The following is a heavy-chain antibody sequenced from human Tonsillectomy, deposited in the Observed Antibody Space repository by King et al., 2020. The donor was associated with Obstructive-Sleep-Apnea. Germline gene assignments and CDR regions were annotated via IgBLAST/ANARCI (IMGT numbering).Heavy chain of an antibody. CDR1: GGSFSGYY. D-gene: IGHD3-10*01. V-gene: IGHV4-34*01. CDR2: INHSGST. CDR3: ARGSRIYYGSGSYPNY. Sequence: VQLQQWGAGLLKPSETLSLTCAVYGGSFSGYYWSWIRQPPGRGLEGIGEINHSGSTNYNPALKSRVTISVDTPKNQFSLKLSAVTAADTAVYYCARGSRIYYGSGSYPNYWGQGTLVTVSS. J-gene: IGHJ4*02.